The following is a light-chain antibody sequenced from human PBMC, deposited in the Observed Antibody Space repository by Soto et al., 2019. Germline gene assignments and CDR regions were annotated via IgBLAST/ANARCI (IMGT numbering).Light chain of an antibody. CDR1: QGITNF. Sequence: QMIQYPSSLSASVGDRVTITCRASQGITNFLAWVQQKPGEAPKSLIYDASSLERGVPSRFSGSGSGTEFTLTISSLQPDDFATYYCQQYNSYSEPFRQVTKVDIK. J-gene: IGKJ1*01. V-gene: IGKV1-16*01. CDR2: DAS. CDR3: QQYNSYSEP.